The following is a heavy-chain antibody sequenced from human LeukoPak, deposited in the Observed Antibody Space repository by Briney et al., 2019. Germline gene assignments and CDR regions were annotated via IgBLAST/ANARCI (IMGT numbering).Heavy chain of an antibody. V-gene: IGHV3-48*03. J-gene: IGHJ5*02. CDR1: GFAFSTYE. Sequence: GGSLRLSCAASGFAFSTYEMSWVRQAPGRGLEWIADITISGQTKNYADSVKGRFTISRDNAMSSLYLQMNSLRVEDTGVFYCARGDPHADLWGQGTLVTVSS. CDR3: ARGDPHADL. CDR2: ITISGQTK.